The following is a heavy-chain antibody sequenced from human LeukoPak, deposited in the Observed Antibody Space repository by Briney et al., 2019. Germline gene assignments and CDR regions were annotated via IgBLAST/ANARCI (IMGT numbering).Heavy chain of an antibody. CDR2: ISGSGGST. CDR3: AKDIDSSSWYIYFDY. V-gene: IGHV3-23*01. D-gene: IGHD6-13*01. J-gene: IGHJ4*02. Sequence: PGGSLRLSCAASGFTVSSNYMSWVRQAPGKGLEWVSAISGSGGSTYYADSVKGRFTISRDNSKNTLYLQMNSLRAEDTAVYYCAKDIDSSSWYIYFDYWGQGTLVTVSS. CDR1: GFTVSSNY.